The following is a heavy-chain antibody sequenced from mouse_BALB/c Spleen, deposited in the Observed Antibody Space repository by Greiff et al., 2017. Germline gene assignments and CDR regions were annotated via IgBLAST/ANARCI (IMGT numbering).Heavy chain of an antibody. J-gene: IGHJ4*01. Sequence: EVHLVESGGGLVQPGGSLRLSCATSGFTFTDYYMSWVRQPPGKALEWLGFIRNKANGYTTEYSASVKGRFIVSRDTSQSILYLQMNALRAEDTAIYYCARDSLLLYYAMDYWGQGTSVTVSS. CDR2: IRNKANGYTT. CDR3: ARDSLLLYYAMDY. CDR1: GFTFTDYY. V-gene: IGHV7-3*02. D-gene: IGHD1-1*01.